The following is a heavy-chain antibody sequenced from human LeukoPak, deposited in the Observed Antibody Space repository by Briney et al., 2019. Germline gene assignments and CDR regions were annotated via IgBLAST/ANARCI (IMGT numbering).Heavy chain of an antibody. J-gene: IGHJ2*01. Sequence: SETLSLTCTVSGGSISSYYWSRIRQPAGKGLEWIGRIYTSGSTNYNPSLKSRVTMSVDTSKNQFSLKLSSVTAADTAVYYCARNGDYVRYWYFDLWGRGTLVTVSS. D-gene: IGHD4-17*01. CDR2: IYTSGST. CDR3: ARNGDYVRYWYFDL. V-gene: IGHV4-4*07. CDR1: GGSISSYY.